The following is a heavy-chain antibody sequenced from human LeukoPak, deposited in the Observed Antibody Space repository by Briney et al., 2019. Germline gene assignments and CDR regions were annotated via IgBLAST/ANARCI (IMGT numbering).Heavy chain of an antibody. CDR2: IIPILGIA. J-gene: IGHJ4*02. V-gene: IGHV1-69*04. CDR1: GGTFSSYA. CDR3: ARFDKTQYCSGGSCYGDY. Sequence: SVKVSCKASGGTFSSYAISWVRQAPGQGLEWMGRIIPILGIANYAQKFQGRVTITADKSTSTAYMELSSLRSEDTAVYYCARFDKTQYCSGGSCYGDYRGQGTLVTVSS. D-gene: IGHD2-15*01.